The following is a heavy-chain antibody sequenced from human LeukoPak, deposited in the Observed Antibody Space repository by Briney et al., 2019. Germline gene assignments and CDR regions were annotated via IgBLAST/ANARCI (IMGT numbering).Heavy chain of an antibody. J-gene: IGHJ4*02. V-gene: IGHV3-48*03. CDR2: ISSSGNSI. CDR1: GFIFSSYE. CDR3: AKDPRNYGSGSYYY. Sequence: PGGSLRLSCVASGFIFSSYEMNWVRQTPGKGLEWLAHISSSGNSIYYADSVKGRFTISRDNSKNTLYLQMNSLRAEDTAVYYCAKDPRNYGSGSYYYWGQGTLVTVSS. D-gene: IGHD3-10*01.